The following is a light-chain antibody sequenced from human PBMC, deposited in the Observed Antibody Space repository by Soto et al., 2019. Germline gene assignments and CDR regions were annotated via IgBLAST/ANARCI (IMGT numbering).Light chain of an antibody. J-gene: IGKJ4*01. V-gene: IGKV3-15*01. CDR3: QQYNVWPLT. CDR2: VAS. Sequence: EIVMTQSPVTLSVSPGDRATLSCRASQSVNSNLAWYQHKPGQTPKLLIYVASTRATGIPARFSGSGSGTEFTLTNSSLQSEDFAVYYCQQYNVWPLTFGGGTKVEFK. CDR1: QSVNSN.